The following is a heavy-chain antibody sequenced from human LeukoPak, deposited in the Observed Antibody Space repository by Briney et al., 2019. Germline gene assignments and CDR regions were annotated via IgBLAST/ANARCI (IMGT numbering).Heavy chain of an antibody. J-gene: IGHJ3*02. D-gene: IGHD6-19*01. CDR2: IYYSGST. CDR1: XY. Sequence: XYWSWIRXXPXKGLEWIGYIYYSGSTNYNPSLKSRVTISVDTSKNQFSLKLSSVTAADTAVYYCARVDSSGSRDAFDIWGQGTMVTVSS. V-gene: IGHV4-59*01. CDR3: ARVDSSGSRDAFDI.